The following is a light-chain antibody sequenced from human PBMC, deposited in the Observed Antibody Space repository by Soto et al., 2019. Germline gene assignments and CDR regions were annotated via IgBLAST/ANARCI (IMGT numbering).Light chain of an antibody. CDR3: QQLDSYPIT. Sequence: IQLTLSPSSLSASVGDRVTITCRASQDIRSRLAWYQQKPGKAPKLLIYAASTLQSGVPSRFSGSGSGTAFTLTISSLQPEDFATYYCQQLDSYPITFGQGTRLEIK. J-gene: IGKJ5*01. CDR2: AAS. V-gene: IGKV1-9*01. CDR1: QDIRSR.